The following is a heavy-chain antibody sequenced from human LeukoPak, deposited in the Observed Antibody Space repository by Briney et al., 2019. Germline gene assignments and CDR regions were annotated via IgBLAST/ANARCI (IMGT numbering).Heavy chain of an antibody. CDR1: GFNFSDYD. V-gene: IGHV3-11*01. CDR3: ARASVTTIDRFDP. CDR2: ISSSSSAI. Sequence: GSLRLSCVASGFNFSDYDMSWIRQAPGKGLKWISFISSSSSAIYYADSVKGRFTISRDNAKNSLYLQMNSLRVEDTAVYYCARASVTTIDRFDPWGQGTLVTVSS. D-gene: IGHD4-17*01. J-gene: IGHJ5*02.